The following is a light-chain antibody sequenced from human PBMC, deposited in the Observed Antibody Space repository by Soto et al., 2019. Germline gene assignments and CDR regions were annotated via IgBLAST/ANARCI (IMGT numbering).Light chain of an antibody. J-gene: IGKJ2*01. CDR2: DAS. CDR1: QSVSSS. V-gene: IGKV1-5*01. Sequence: DIQMTQSPSTLSAFVGDRVTITCRASQSVSSSLAWYQQKPGKGPKLLIYDASTLESGVPARFSGSGYGTEFTLTINSLQPGDFATYYCQQYERLSPYTFGQGTRLEI. CDR3: QQYERLSPYT.